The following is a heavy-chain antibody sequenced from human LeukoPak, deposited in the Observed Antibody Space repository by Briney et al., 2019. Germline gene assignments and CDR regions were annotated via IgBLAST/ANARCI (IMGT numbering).Heavy chain of an antibody. V-gene: IGHV4-59*01. Sequence: SETLSLTCTVSGGSISSYYWSWIRQPPGKGLEWIGYIYYSGSTNYNPSLKSRVTISVDTSKNQFSLKLSSVTAADTAVYYCAREGRTAMAPFDYWGRGTLVIVSS. CDR1: GGSISSYY. CDR2: IYYSGST. J-gene: IGHJ4*02. D-gene: IGHD5-18*01. CDR3: AREGRTAMAPFDY.